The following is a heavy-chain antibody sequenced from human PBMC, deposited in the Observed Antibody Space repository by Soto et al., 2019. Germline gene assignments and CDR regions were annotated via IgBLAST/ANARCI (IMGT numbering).Heavy chain of an antibody. J-gene: IGHJ5*02. CDR3: ARRERYYGSPGWFDP. CDR2: VYYNENT. V-gene: IGHV4-39*01. CDR1: CGSISSFTYY. Sequence: SETLSLTCSVSCGSISSFTYYWGWIRQPPGKGLEWIGTVYYNENTYYNPSLKSRVTITVDTAKNQFSLNLRSVTAADTAMYFCARRERYYGSPGWFDPWGPGTLVNVSS. D-gene: IGHD3-10*01.